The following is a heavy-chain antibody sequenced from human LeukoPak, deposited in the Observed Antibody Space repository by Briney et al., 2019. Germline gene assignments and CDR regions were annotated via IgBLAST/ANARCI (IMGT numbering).Heavy chain of an antibody. J-gene: IGHJ4*02. CDR3: VRNPPATTSFHFDY. CDR1: GFTLSTNP. V-gene: IGHV3-30*04. Sequence: PGGSLRLSCAVSGFTLSTNPMPWVRQAPGKGLEWGAVISYDGSNKYYADSVKGRFTISRDNSKNTLYLQMNSLRAEDTAVFYCVRNPPATTSFHFDYWGQGTLVTVSS. CDR2: ISYDGSNK. D-gene: IGHD1-1*01.